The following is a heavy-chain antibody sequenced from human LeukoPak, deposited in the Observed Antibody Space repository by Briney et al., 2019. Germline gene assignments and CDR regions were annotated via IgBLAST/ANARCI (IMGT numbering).Heavy chain of an antibody. D-gene: IGHD3-9*01. J-gene: IGHJ6*03. CDR2: ISSSSSTI. Sequence: GGSLRLSCAASGFTFSSYSMNWVRQAPGKGLEWVSYISSSSSTIYYADSVKGRFTISRDNAKNSLYLQMNSLRAEDTAVYYCAKAGQYYDILTGYPKGHLYYYYYMDVWGKGTTVTISS. V-gene: IGHV3-48*01. CDR1: GFTFSSYS. CDR3: AKAGQYYDILTGYPKGHLYYYYYMDV.